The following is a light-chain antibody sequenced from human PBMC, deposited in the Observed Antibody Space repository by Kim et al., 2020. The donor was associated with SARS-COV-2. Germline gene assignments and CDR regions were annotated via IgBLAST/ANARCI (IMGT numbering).Light chain of an antibody. Sequence: NFMLTQPHSVSESPGKTVTISCTRSSGSIASNYVQWYQQRPGSAPTTVIYEDNQRPSGVPDRFSGSIDSSSNSASLTISGLKTEDEADYYCQSYDSSNWVFGGGTQLTAL. CDR1: SGSIASNY. V-gene: IGLV6-57*04. CDR3: QSYDSSNWV. CDR2: EDN. J-gene: IGLJ3*02.